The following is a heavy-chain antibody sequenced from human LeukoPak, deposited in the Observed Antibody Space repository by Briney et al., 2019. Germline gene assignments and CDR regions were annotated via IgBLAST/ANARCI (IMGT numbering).Heavy chain of an antibody. D-gene: IGHD1-26*01. J-gene: IGHJ4*02. Sequence: PSETLSLTCTVSGGSISSSDYYWGWIRQPPGKGLEWIGYIYYSGSTYYNPSLKSRVTISVDTSKNQFSLKLSSVTAADTAVYYCASPEVGATTGYFDYWGQGTLVTVSS. CDR2: IYYSGST. CDR1: GGSISSSDYY. CDR3: ASPEVGATTGYFDY. V-gene: IGHV4-39*07.